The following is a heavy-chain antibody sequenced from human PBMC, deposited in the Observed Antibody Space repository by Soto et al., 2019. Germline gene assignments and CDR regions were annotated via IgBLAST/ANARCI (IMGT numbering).Heavy chain of an antibody. V-gene: IGHV3-30*18. Sequence: QVQLVESGGGVVQPGRSLRLSCAASGFTFSSYGMHWVRQAPGKGLEWVAVISYDGSNKYYADSVKGRFTISRDNSKNTLELQMNSLRAEDTAVYYCAKEGQYYDILTGYRSYYGMDVWGQGTTVTVSS. CDR1: GFTFSSYG. J-gene: IGHJ6*02. CDR2: ISYDGSNK. D-gene: IGHD3-9*01. CDR3: AKEGQYYDILTGYRSYYGMDV.